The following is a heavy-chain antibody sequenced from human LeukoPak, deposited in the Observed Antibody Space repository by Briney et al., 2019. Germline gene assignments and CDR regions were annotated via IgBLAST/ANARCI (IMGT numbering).Heavy chain of an antibody. Sequence: GASVKVSCKTSGFTFANYGINWVRQAPGQGLEWMGWINPNSGGTNYAQKFQGWVTMTRDTSINTAYMELSRLRSDDTAVYYCARDLSGYGDYRYWFDPWGQGTLVTVSS. V-gene: IGHV1-2*04. CDR2: INPNSGGT. CDR1: GFTFANYG. J-gene: IGHJ5*02. D-gene: IGHD4-17*01. CDR3: ARDLSGYGDYRYWFDP.